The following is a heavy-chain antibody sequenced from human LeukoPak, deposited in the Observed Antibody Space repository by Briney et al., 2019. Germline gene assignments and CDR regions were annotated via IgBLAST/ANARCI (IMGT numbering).Heavy chain of an antibody. CDR2: ISSSSSYI. J-gene: IGHJ4*02. CDR3: ARENTYYDFWSGYRDY. V-gene: IGHV3-21*01. D-gene: IGHD3-3*01. CDR1: GFRFSNYA. Sequence: GGSPRLSCTASGFRFSNYAMNWVRQAPGKGLEWVSSISSSSSYIYYADTVKGRFTISRDNAKNSLYLQMNSLRAEDTAVYYCARENTYYDFWSGYRDYWGQGTLVTVSS.